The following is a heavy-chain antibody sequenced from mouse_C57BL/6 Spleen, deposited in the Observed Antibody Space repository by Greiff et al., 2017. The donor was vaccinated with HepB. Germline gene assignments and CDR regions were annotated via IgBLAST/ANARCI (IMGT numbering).Heavy chain of an antibody. CDR1: GYTFTSYW. J-gene: IGHJ3*01. Sequence: QVQLQQPGAELVRPGSSVKLSCKASGYTFTSYWMGWVKQRPGQGLEWIGNIYPSDSETHYNQKFKNKATLTVDKSSSTAYMQLSSLTSEDSAVYYCARLGNPFAYWGQGTLVTVSA. CDR2: IYPSDSET. V-gene: IGHV1-61*01. D-gene: IGHD3-3*01. CDR3: ARLGNPFAY.